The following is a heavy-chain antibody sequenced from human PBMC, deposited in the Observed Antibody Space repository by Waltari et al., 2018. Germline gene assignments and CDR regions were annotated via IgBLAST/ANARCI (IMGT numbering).Heavy chain of an antibody. D-gene: IGHD1-26*01. CDR2: IYYSGST. CDR1: GGSNSSYY. Sequence: QVQLQESGPGLVKPSETLSLTCTVSGGSNSSYYWSWIRQPPGKGLEWIGYIYYSGSTNYNPSLKSRVTISVDTSKNQFSLKLSSVTAADTAVYYCARDQSGSYYGHYFDYWGQGTLVTVSS. CDR3: ARDQSGSYYGHYFDY. V-gene: IGHV4-59*01. J-gene: IGHJ4*02.